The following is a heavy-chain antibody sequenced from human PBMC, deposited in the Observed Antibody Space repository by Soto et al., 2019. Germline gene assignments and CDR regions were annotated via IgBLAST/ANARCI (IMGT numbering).Heavy chain of an antibody. D-gene: IGHD2-2*01. J-gene: IGHJ6*02. CDR2: ISWNSGRI. CDR3: ARSTRPYYSGMDV. V-gene: IGHV3-9*01. Sequence: EVQLVESGGGLVQPGRSLRLSCAASGFSFDDYAMYWVRQAPGKGLEWVSGISWNSGRIGYVDSVKGRFTISRDNAKNSLYLQMNSLRAEDTALYYCARSTRPYYSGMDVWGQGTTVTVSS. CDR1: GFSFDDYA.